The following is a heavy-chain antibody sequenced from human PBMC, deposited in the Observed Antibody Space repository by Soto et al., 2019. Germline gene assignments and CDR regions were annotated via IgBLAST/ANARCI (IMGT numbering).Heavy chain of an antibody. CDR2: MNQDGSVK. D-gene: IGHD2-2*01. Sequence: ESGGGLVQPGGSLRLSCVASGFSFSSHWMSWVRQAPGKGLEWVANMNQDGSVKYYVDSVKGRFTISRDNAKDSLYLQMDNLRVEDTAVYYCARDPAFGAIDYWGQGTLVTVSS. CDR1: GFSFSSHW. J-gene: IGHJ4*02. CDR3: ARDPAFGAIDY. V-gene: IGHV3-7*01.